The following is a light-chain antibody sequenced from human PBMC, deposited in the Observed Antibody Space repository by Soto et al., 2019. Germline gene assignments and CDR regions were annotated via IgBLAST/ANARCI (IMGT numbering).Light chain of an antibody. J-gene: IGKJ1*01. Sequence: EIVMTQSPATLSVSPGERATLSCRASQSVSSNLAWYQQKPGQAPRLLIYGASTRATGIPARFSGSGSGTEFTLTISSPQSEDFAVYYRQQYNNWPQTFGQGTKVDIK. V-gene: IGKV3-15*01. CDR3: QQYNNWPQT. CDR2: GAS. CDR1: QSVSSN.